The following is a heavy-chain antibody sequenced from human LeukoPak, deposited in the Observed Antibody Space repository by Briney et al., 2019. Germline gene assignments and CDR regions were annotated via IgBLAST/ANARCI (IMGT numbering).Heavy chain of an antibody. CDR3: ARQSGGSCYSHFGDY. Sequence: GGSLRLSCAASGFTFSSYAMSWVRQAPGKGLEWVSAISGSGGSTYYADSVKGRFTISRDNSTNTLYLQMNSLRAEDTAVYYCARQSGGSCYSHFGDYWGQGTLVTVSS. J-gene: IGHJ4*02. CDR1: GFTFSSYA. V-gene: IGHV3-23*01. D-gene: IGHD2-15*01. CDR2: ISGSGGST.